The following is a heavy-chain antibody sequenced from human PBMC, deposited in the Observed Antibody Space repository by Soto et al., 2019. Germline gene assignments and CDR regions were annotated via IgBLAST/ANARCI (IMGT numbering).Heavy chain of an antibody. D-gene: IGHD3-16*01. V-gene: IGHV4-59*11. CDR1: GDSINNHY. Sequence: SETLSLTCTVSGDSINNHYWSWIRQPPGKGLEWIGHIYYTGSTDYNPSLKSRVTISLGLSKNQFSLKLKSVTAADTAVYYCARDRRGAATYYYYGMDVWGQGTTVTVSS. J-gene: IGHJ6*02. CDR3: ARDRRGAATYYYYGMDV. CDR2: IYYTGST.